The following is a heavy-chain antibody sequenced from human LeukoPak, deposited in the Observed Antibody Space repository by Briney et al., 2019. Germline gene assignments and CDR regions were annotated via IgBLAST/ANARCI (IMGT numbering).Heavy chain of an antibody. CDR1: GASISSGDYY. Sequence: SETLSLTCTVSGASISSGDYYWSWIRQSPGKGLEWIGYIYYSGSPSYNPSLKSRVTISVDTSKNQFYLKLTSVTAADTAVYYCARGPNYVWGSYRYFDYWGQGILVTVSS. V-gene: IGHV4-30-4*01. CDR2: IYYSGSP. J-gene: IGHJ4*02. CDR3: ARGPNYVWGSYRYFDY. D-gene: IGHD3-16*02.